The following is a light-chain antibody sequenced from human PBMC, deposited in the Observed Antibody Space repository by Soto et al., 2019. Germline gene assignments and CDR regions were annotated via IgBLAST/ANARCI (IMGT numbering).Light chain of an antibody. Sequence: EIVLTQSPASLSLSPGERATLSCRASQSVASHLAWYQQKPGQAPRLLIYDATKRANGIPARFSGNGFGTYFTLTISRLEPEDLAVYYCQQRSSAITFGQGTRLDIK. J-gene: IGKJ5*01. CDR2: DAT. CDR1: QSVASH. V-gene: IGKV3-11*01. CDR3: QQRSSAIT.